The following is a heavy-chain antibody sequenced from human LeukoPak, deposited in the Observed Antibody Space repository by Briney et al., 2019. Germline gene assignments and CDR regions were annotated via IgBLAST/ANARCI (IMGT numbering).Heavy chain of an antibody. CDR3: VRVRSSSWYDY. V-gene: IGHV3-74*01. CDR2: ISSDGSTT. D-gene: IGHD6-13*01. J-gene: IGHJ4*02. CDR1: GXTFSTSW. Sequence: GGSLRLSCATSGXTFSTSWVHWVRQAPGKGLVWVSRISSDGSTTTYADSVKGRFTISRDNAKNTLYLQMNSLRVEDTAVYYCVRVRSSSWYDYWGQGALVTVSS.